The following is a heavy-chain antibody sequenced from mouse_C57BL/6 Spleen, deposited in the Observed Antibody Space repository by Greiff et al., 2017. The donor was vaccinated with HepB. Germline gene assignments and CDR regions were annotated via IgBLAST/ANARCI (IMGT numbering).Heavy chain of an antibody. CDR2: FHPYNDDT. D-gene: IGHD2-4*01. J-gene: IGHJ3*01. Sequence: VQLQQSGAELVKPGASVKMSCKASGYTFTTYPIEWMTQNHGKSLEWIGNFHPYNDDTKYNEKFKGKATLTVEKSSRTFYLEFSRLTSDDSAVYYCARRDYDYDGGFAYWGQGTLVTVSA. CDR3: ARRDYDYDGGFAY. CDR1: GYTFTTYP. V-gene: IGHV1-47*01.